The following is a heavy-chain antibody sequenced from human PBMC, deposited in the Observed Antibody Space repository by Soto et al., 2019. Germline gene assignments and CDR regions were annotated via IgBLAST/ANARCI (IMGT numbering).Heavy chain of an antibody. CDR1: GYTFTSYG. V-gene: IGHV1-18*01. D-gene: IGHD3-10*01. Sequence: QVQLVQSGAEVKKPGASVKVSCKASGYTFTSYGISWVRQAPGQGLEWMGWINAYNGNTNYAQKLQGSVTKTPGTSTSTAYMELRSLRSDDTAGYYSAMVLPPFDPWGQGTLVTVAS. J-gene: IGHJ5*02. CDR2: INAYNGNT. CDR3: AMVLPPFDP.